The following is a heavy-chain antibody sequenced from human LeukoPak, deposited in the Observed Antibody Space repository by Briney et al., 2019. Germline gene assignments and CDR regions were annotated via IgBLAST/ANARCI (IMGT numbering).Heavy chain of an antibody. CDR2: INANSGET. V-gene: IGHV1-2*02. J-gene: IGHJ5*02. Sequence: ASVTVSCKTSGYSFTGQYMHWVRQAPGQGLEWMGWINANSGETNYAQKLQGRVTMTRDTSISTAYMELSRLTSDDTAMYYCARVLGSRVDPWGQGTLVTVSS. CDR1: GYSFTGQY. CDR3: ARVLGSRVDP.